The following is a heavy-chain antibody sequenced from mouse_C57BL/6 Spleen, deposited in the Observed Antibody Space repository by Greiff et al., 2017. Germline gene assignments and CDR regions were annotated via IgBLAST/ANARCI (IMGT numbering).Heavy chain of an antibody. D-gene: IGHD1-1*01. V-gene: IGHV10-1*01. CDR3: VRRGYYGSLDY. CDR1: GFSFNTYA. J-gene: IGHJ2*01. CDR2: IRSKSNNYAT. Sequence: EVQGVESGGGLVQPKGSLKLSCAASGFSFNTYAMTWVRQAPGKGLEWVARIRSKSNNYATYDADAVKARFTIYRDDSESMLYLQMNNLKTEDTAMYYWVRRGYYGSLDYWGQGTTLSVSS.